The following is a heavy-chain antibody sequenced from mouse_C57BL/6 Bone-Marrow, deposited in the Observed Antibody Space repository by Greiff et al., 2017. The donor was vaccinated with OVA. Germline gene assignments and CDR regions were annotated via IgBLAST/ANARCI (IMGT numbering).Heavy chain of an antibody. CDR2: IDPSDSYT. CDR3: ANYGSRYAMDY. V-gene: IGHV1-50*01. CDR1: GYTFTSYW. D-gene: IGHD1-1*01. Sequence: QVQLQQPGAELVKPGASVKLSCKASGYTFTSYWMQWVKQRPGQGLEWIGEIDPSDSYTNYNQKFKGKATLTVDTSSSTAYMQLSSLTSEDSAVYYCANYGSRYAMDYWGQGTSVTVSS. J-gene: IGHJ4*01.